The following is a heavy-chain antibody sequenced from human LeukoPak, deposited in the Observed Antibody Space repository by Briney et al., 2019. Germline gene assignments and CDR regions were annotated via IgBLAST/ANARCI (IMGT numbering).Heavy chain of an antibody. J-gene: IGHJ4*02. Sequence: GGSLRLSCAASGFTFSSYAVSWVRQAPGKGLEWVSVIYSGGSTYYADSVKGRFTISRDNSKNTLSLQMNSLRAEDTAVYCCARGTLNSSSWYVTVYWGQGTLVTVSS. V-gene: IGHV3-53*01. D-gene: IGHD6-13*01. CDR2: IYSGGST. CDR1: GFTFSSYA. CDR3: ARGTLNSSSWYVTVY.